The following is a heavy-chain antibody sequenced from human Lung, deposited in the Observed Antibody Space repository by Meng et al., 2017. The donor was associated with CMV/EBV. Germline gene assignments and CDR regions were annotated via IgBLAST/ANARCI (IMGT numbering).Heavy chain of an antibody. CDR1: GGSISSSNW. V-gene: IGHV4-4*02. Sequence: QVPLQESCPGLVKPSGTLSRTCAVSGGSISSSNWWSWVRQPPGKGLEWIGEIYHSGSTNYNPSLKSRVTISVDKSKNQFSLKLSSVTAADTAVYYCASFPPPGKQWLVTDYWGQGTLVTVSS. J-gene: IGHJ4*02. CDR3: ASFPPPGKQWLVTDY. D-gene: IGHD6-19*01. CDR2: IYHSGST.